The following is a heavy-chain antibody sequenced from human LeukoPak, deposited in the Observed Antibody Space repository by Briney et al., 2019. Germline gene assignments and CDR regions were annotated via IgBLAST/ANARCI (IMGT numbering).Heavy chain of an antibody. CDR2: IYDSGST. J-gene: IGHJ3*01. V-gene: IGHV4-59*01. Sequence: SETLSLTCTVSGGFICGYSWSWILQSPRRGLEWLGYIYDSGSTKYNPSLKSRVTISVDASKNQISLELTSMTAADTAVYYGARDGSGFDVWGQGTKVTVSS. D-gene: IGHD2-2*03. CDR3: ARDGSGFDV. CDR1: GGFICGYS.